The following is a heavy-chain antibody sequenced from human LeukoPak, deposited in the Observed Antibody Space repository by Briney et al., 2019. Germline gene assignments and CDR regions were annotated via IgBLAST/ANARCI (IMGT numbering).Heavy chain of an antibody. CDR3: GREVLDAFDI. J-gene: IGHJ3*02. CDR2: LSASGSNT. CDR1: GFTFSSYA. D-gene: IGHD2/OR15-2a*01. V-gene: IGHV3-23*01. Sequence: GGSLRLSCAASGFTFSSYAMSWVRQAPGKGLEWVSALSASGSNTYYADSVKGRFTISRDNSKNTLYVQMNSLRAEDTAVYYCGREVLDAFDIWGQGTMVTVSS.